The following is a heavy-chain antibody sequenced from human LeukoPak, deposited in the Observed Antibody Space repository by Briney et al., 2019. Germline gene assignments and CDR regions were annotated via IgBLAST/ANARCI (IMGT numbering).Heavy chain of an antibody. D-gene: IGHD3-16*01. J-gene: IGHJ3*02. V-gene: IGHV4-39*07. CDR2: IYYSGST. CDR1: GGSISSSSYY. Sequence: SETLSLTCTVSGGSISSSSYYWGWIRQPPGKGLEWIGSIYYSGSTYFNPSLKSRVTISVDTSKNQFSLKLSSVTAADTAVYYCARLTYYDYVWGSFNAFDIWGQGTMVTVSS. CDR3: ARLTYYDYVWGSFNAFDI.